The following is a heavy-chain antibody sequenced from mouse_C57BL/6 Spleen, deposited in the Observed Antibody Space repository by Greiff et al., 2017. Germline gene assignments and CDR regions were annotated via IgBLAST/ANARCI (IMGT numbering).Heavy chain of an antibody. Sequence: VKLLESGAELARPGASVKMSCKASGYTFTSYTMHWVKQRPGQGLEWIGYINPSSGYTKYNQKFKDKATLTADKSSSTAYMQLSSLTSEDSAVYYCARGGYGSSFHWYFDVGGTGTTVTVSS. D-gene: IGHD1-1*01. CDR1: GYTFTSYT. V-gene: IGHV1-4*01. J-gene: IGHJ1*03. CDR2: INPSSGYT. CDR3: ARGGYGSSFHWYFDV.